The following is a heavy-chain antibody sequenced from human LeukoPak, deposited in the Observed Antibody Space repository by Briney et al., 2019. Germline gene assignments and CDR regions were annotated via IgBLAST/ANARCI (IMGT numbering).Heavy chain of an antibody. CDR1: GFTFSSYW. D-gene: IGHD6-19*01. CDR2: ISSDESST. Sequence: GGSLRLSCAASGFTFSSYWMHWVRQAPGKGLVWVSRISSDESSTYYADSVKGRFTISRDNAKNTLYLQMNSLRAEDAAVYYCAREYSSGWNDYYYYGLDVWGQGTTVTVSS. V-gene: IGHV3-74*01. J-gene: IGHJ6*02. CDR3: AREYSSGWNDYYYYGLDV.